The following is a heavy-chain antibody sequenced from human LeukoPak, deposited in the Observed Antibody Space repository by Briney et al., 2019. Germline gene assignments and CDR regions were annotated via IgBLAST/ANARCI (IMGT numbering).Heavy chain of an antibody. CDR1: GGSISSYS. Sequence: PSETLSLTCTVSGGSISSYSWNWIRQPAGKGLEWIGRFHTSGSTNYNPSPQSRVTMSVDTSKNQFSLKLSSVTAADTAVYYCARDQQWLLYFDYGGQGTLVTVSS. CDR3: ARDQQWLLYFDY. CDR2: FHTSGST. V-gene: IGHV4-4*07. J-gene: IGHJ4*02. D-gene: IGHD6-19*01.